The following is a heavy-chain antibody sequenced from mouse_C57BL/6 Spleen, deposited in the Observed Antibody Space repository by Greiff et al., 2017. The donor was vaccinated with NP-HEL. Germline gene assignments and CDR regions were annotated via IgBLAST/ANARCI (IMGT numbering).Heavy chain of an antibody. CDR2: INPNNGGT. D-gene: IGHD2-4*01. V-gene: IGHV1-22*01. J-gene: IGHJ4*01. CDR1: GYTFTDYN. Sequence: EVKLQESGPELVKPGASVKMSCKASGYTFTDYNMHWVKQSHGKSLEWIGYINPNNGGTSYNQKFKGKATLTVNKSSSTAYMELRSLTSEDSAVYYCARDRYDYGNAMDYWGQGTSVTVSS. CDR3: ARDRYDYGNAMDY.